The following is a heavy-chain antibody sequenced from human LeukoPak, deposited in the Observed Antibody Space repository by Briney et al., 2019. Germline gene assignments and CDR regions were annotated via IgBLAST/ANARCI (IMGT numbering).Heavy chain of an antibody. V-gene: IGHV1-18*01. CDR3: ARGELYYYDSSGYGY. D-gene: IGHD3-22*01. CDR1: GYTFTSYG. Sequence: ASVKVSCKASGYTFTSYGISWVRQAPGQGPEWMGWISAYNGNTNYAQKLQGRVTMTTDTSTSTAYMELRSLRSDDTAVYYCARGELYYYDSSGYGYWGQGTLVTVSS. J-gene: IGHJ4*02. CDR2: ISAYNGNT.